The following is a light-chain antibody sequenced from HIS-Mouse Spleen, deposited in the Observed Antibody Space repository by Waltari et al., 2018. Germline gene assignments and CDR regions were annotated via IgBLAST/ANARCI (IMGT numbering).Light chain of an antibody. Sequence: SYELTQPPSVSVSPGKTARITCSGDALPKKYAYWYQQKSGKAPLLVIYEDSKRPSGIPEGFSGSSSGTMATVTISGAQVEDEADYYCYSTDSSGNHRVFGGGTKLTVL. V-gene: IGLV3-10*01. J-gene: IGLJ2*01. CDR3: YSTDSSGNHRV. CDR1: ALPKKY. CDR2: EDS.